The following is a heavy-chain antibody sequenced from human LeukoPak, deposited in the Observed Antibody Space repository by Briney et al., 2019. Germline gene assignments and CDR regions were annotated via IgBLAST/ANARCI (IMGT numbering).Heavy chain of an antibody. CDR1: GFTFRSHA. D-gene: IGHD2-21*01. Sequence: GGSLRLSCVGSGFTFRSHAMSWVRQAPEKGLGFVSGIYENGGTTYYADSVKGRFSISRDNSKNTLYLQMDSLRGEDTAVYYCAKGFRIGYSAHFDYWGQGALVTVSS. J-gene: IGHJ4*02. CDR2: IYENGGTT. CDR3: AKGFRIGYSAHFDY. V-gene: IGHV3-23*01.